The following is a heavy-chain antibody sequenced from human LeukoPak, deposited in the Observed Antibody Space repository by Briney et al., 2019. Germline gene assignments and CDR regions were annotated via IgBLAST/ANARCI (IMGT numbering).Heavy chain of an antibody. Sequence: PSETLSLTCTVSGGSISSYYWSWIRQPPGKGLEWIGYIYYSGSTYYNPSLKSRVTISVDTSKNQFSLKLSSVTAADTAVYYCAREGVAAAGTSFGWFDPWGQGTLVTVSS. J-gene: IGHJ5*02. CDR3: AREGVAAAGTSFGWFDP. CDR2: IYYSGST. V-gene: IGHV4-59*06. CDR1: GGSISSYY. D-gene: IGHD6-13*01.